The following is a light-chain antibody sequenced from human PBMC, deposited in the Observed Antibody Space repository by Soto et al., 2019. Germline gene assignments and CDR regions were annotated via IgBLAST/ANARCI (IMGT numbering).Light chain of an antibody. CDR3: SSYTSVTTFVV. J-gene: IGLJ1*01. CDR2: EVT. Sequence: QSVLTQPASVSGSPGPSITISCTGTSSDIGRYNFVSWYQQHPGKAPKLLVYEVTNRPSGVSNRFSGSKSGNTASLTIFGLQTEDEADYYCSSYTSVTTFVVFGTGTKLTVL. CDR1: SSDIGRYNF. V-gene: IGLV2-14*01.